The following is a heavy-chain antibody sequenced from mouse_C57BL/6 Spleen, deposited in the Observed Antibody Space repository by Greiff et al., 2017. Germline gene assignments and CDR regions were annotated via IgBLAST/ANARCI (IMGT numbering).Heavy chain of an antibody. Sequence: VQLQESGPELVKPGASVKISCKASGYAFSSSWMNWVKQRPGKGLEWIGRLYPGDGDTNYNGKFKGKATLTADKSSSTAYMQLSSLTSEDSAVYFCALGRYFDVWGTGTTVTVSS. D-gene: IGHD4-1*01. CDR3: ALGRYFDV. CDR2: LYPGDGDT. CDR1: GYAFSSSW. V-gene: IGHV1-82*01. J-gene: IGHJ1*03.